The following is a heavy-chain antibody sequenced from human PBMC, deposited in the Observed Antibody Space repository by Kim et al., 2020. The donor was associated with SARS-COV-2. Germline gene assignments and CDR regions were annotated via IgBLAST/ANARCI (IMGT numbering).Heavy chain of an antibody. Sequence: LQSRVTISVDTSKNQFSLKLSSVTAADTAVYYCARSITIFGVVILYYFDYWGQGTLVTVSS. J-gene: IGHJ4*02. D-gene: IGHD3-3*01. CDR3: ARSITIFGVVILYYFDY. V-gene: IGHV4-39*01.